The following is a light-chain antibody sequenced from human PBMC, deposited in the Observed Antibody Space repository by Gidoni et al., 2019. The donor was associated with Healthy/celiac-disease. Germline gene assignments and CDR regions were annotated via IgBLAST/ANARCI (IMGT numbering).Light chain of an antibody. CDR2: GAS. J-gene: IGKJ1*01. CDR1: QSVSSSY. V-gene: IGKV3-20*01. Sequence: EIVLTQSPGTLSLSPGERATLSCRASQSVSSSYLAWYQQKPGQAPRLLIYGASSRATGIPDKFKGSGSGTDFTLTSSRLEPEDCAVYYCQQYGSSPPRTFGQGTKVEIK. CDR3: QQYGSSPPRT.